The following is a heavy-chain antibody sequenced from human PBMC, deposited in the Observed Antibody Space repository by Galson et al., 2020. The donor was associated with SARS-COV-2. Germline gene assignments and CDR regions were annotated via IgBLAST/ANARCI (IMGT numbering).Heavy chain of an antibody. Sequence: ASVTVSCKTSGYTFTSYALNWVRQAPGQGLEWMGWISAYSGETNSAQKFQGRVTMTTDTSTRTGYMELRSLRSDDTAVYYCARDIYYGSGVFDYWGQGTPVTIFS. V-gene: IGHV1-18*01. CDR2: ISAYSGET. CDR1: GYTFTSYA. CDR3: ARDIYYGSGVFDY. D-gene: IGHD3-10*01. J-gene: IGHJ4*02.